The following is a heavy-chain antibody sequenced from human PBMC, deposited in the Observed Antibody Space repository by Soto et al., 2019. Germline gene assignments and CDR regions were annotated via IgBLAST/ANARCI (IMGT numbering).Heavy chain of an antibody. Sequence: QITLEESGPALVKPTQTLTLTCTFSGFSLTTNGVGVGWIRQPPGKALEWLALIYWDDDKRYSPSLKNRLTIIKDASKNQVVLIMTNMNPMDTATYHCAHTDRLACSNGICHNGWFDPSGQGTLVTVSS. CDR3: AHTDRLACSNGICHNGWFDP. D-gene: IGHD2-15*01. J-gene: IGHJ5*02. V-gene: IGHV2-5*02. CDR1: GFSLTTNGVG. CDR2: IYWDDDK.